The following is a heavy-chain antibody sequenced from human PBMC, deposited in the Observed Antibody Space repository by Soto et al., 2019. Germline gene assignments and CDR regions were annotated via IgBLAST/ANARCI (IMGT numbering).Heavy chain of an antibody. CDR2: IYQTGTT. J-gene: IGHJ4*02. CDR1: RGSVSSNNW. V-gene: IGHV4-4*02. D-gene: IGHD6-19*01. CDR3: ARRIALSGTAGAPGG. Sequence: QVQLQESGPGLVKPSGTLSLTCGVSRGSVSSNNWWTWVRQPPGKGLEWIGEIYQTGTTNYNPSLQSRVTISLDKSNNHFSLKLNSVTAADTAVYYCARRIALSGTAGAPGGWGQGTLVIVSS.